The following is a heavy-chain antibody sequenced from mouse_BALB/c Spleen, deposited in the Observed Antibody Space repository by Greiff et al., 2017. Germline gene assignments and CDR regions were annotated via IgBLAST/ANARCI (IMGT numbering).Heavy chain of an antibody. D-gene: IGHD2-4*01. CDR3: ARGPITPDY. Sequence: VQLKQSGAELVRPGALVKLSCKASGFNIKDYYMHWVKQRPEQGLEWIGWIDPENGNTIYDPKFQGKASITADTSSNTAYLQLSSLTSEDTAVYYCARGPITPDYWGQGTTLTVSS. CDR1: GFNIKDYY. CDR2: IDPENGNT. J-gene: IGHJ2*01. V-gene: IGHV14-1*02.